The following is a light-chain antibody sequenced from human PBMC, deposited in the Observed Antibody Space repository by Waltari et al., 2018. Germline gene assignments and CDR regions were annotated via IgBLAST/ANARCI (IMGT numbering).Light chain of an antibody. CDR2: DTN. CDR1: SGSVSTTYY. J-gene: IGLJ3*02. CDR3: VLYMGRGNWV. V-gene: IGLV8-61*01. Sequence: QTVVTQEPSLSVSPGGTVTLTCGLSSGSVSTTYYPSWYQQTPGQAPRTLMYDTNTHSPGGPGGFSGSILGSKAALTITGAQADDESDYYCVLYMGRGNWVFGGGTRLTVL.